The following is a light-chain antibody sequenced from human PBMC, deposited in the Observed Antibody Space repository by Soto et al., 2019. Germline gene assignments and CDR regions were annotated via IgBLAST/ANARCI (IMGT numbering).Light chain of an antibody. CDR3: QQYRPSPAIS. CDR2: YVS. CDR1: QSVSSN. J-gene: IGKJ1*01. Sequence: EIVMMQSPATLSVSLGERATLSCRASQSVSSNLAWYQQKPPQAPPLLLYYVSTRATGIPPRFSSSGSATDFTITISRLEHEDSSLYFCQQYRPSPAISFGQGTKVDI. V-gene: IGKV3D-15*02.